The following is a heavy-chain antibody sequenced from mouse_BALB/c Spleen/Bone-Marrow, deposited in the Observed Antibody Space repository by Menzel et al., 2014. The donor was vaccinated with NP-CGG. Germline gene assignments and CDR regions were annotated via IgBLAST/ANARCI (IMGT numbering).Heavy chain of an antibody. Sequence: VQLQESGAELMKPGASVKISCKATGYTFSSYWIEWVKQRPGHSLEWIGEILPGSGSTIYNEKFKGKATFTADTSSNTAYMQLSSLTSEDSAVYYCAREDYYGSSYFDYWGQGTTLTVSS. D-gene: IGHD1-1*01. CDR3: AREDYYGSSYFDY. CDR1: GYTFSSYW. J-gene: IGHJ2*01. CDR2: ILPGSGST. V-gene: IGHV1-9*01.